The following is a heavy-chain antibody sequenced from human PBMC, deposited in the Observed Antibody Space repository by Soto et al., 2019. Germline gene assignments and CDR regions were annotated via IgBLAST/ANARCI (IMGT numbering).Heavy chain of an antibody. V-gene: IGHV4-4*02. CDR2: IYRTGST. CDR3: AIRDPGTSGDY. J-gene: IGHJ4*02. D-gene: IGHD1-7*01. Sequence: QVQLQESGPGLVKPSGTLSLTCAVSGGSFTSNNWWTWVRQPPGQGLEWIGEIYRTGSTNYNPSLESRVTISLDKSENQCSLTVTLRTGADTAVYYCAIRDPGTSGDYWGQGTLVTVSS. CDR1: GGSFTSNNW.